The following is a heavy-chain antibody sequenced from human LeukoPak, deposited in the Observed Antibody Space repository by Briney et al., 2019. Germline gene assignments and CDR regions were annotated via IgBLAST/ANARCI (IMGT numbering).Heavy chain of an antibody. J-gene: IGHJ3*02. Sequence: GESLKISCNVCGYSSTSYWIGWVRQMPGKGLEWMGIIYPGDSDTRYSPSFQGQVPISADKSISTAYLQWSSLKASDTAMYYCARHEVGATTGNAFDIWGQGTMVTVFS. CDR2: IYPGDSDT. D-gene: IGHD1-26*01. CDR1: GYSSTSYW. CDR3: ARHEVGATTGNAFDI. V-gene: IGHV5-51*01.